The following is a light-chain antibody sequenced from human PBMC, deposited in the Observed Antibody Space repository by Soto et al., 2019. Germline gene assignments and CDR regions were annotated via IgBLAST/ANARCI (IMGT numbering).Light chain of an antibody. CDR3: QQRANWPLT. Sequence: IVLTQSPATLSLSPGERATLSCRASPSVGDYLAWYQQKPGQPPRLLIYDVSSRASGIPARFTGSGPGTDFSLTISGLEPDDFAVYYCQQRANWPLTFGGGTKVDIK. CDR1: PSVGDY. CDR2: DVS. V-gene: IGKV3-11*01. J-gene: IGKJ4*01.